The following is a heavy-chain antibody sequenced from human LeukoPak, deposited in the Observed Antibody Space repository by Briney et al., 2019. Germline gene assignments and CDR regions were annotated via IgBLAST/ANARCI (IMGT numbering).Heavy chain of an antibody. D-gene: IGHD3-16*01. Sequence: SETLSLTCTVSGGSINIYYWSWIRQPAGKGLEWIGRIYTSGSTNYNPSLKTRVTMSVDTSKNQFSLKLTSVTVADTAVYYCARETSQKGAHYMDVWGKGTTVTISS. CDR2: IYTSGST. J-gene: IGHJ6*03. CDR1: GGSINIYY. V-gene: IGHV4-4*07. CDR3: ARETSQKGAHYMDV.